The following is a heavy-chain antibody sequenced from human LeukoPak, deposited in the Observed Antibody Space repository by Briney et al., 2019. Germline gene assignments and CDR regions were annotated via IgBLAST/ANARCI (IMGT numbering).Heavy chain of an antibody. Sequence: GGSLRLSCAASGFTFDDYAMHWVRQAPGKGLEWVSGISWNSGSIGYADSVKGRFTISRDNAKNSLYLQMNSLRAEDTAVYYCGRVVGGGIDYWGQGTLVTVSS. CDR2: ISWNSGSI. CDR3: GRVVGGGIDY. D-gene: IGHD3-10*01. J-gene: IGHJ4*02. CDR1: GFTFDDYA. V-gene: IGHV3-9*01.